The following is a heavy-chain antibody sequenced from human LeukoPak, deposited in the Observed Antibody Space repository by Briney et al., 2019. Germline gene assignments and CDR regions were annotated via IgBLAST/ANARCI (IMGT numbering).Heavy chain of an antibody. D-gene: IGHD2-15*01. CDR1: GFTFSSYA. J-gene: IGHJ4*02. CDR3: ARDFVVERGRYFDY. V-gene: IGHV3-30*04. CDR2: ISYDGSNK. Sequence: PGGSLRLSCAASGFTFSSYAMHWVRQAPGKGLEWVAVISYDGSNKYYADSVKGRFTISRDNSKNTLYLQMNSLRAEDTAVYYCARDFVVERGRYFDYWGQGTLVTVSS.